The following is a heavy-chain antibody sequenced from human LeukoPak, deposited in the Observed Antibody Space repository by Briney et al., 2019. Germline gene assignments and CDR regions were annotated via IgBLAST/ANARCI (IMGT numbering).Heavy chain of an antibody. CDR3: TRGSIAYYYMDV. CDR1: GGSISSNGYY. V-gene: IGHV4-39*07. D-gene: IGHD3-22*01. CDR2: IYYSGIT. Sequence: SETLSLTCTVSGGSISSNGYYWGWIRQSPGEGLEWIGNIYYSGITYYNASLKSRVTISVDTSKNQFSLKLSSVTAADTAVYYCTRGSIAYYYMDVWGKGTTVTISS. J-gene: IGHJ6*03.